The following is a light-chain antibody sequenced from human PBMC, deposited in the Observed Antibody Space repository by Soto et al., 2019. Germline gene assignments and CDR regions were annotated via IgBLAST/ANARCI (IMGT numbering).Light chain of an antibody. CDR2: DAS. CDR3: QQYESYSPLT. Sequence: DIQMTQSPSTLSASVGDRVTITCRASQSISTWLAWYQQKPGSAPQLLIYDASTLESGVPARFSDSGFGTEFTLTISSLQPGDFATYYCQQYESYSPLTFGGGTKVEI. CDR1: QSISTW. V-gene: IGKV1-5*01. J-gene: IGKJ4*01.